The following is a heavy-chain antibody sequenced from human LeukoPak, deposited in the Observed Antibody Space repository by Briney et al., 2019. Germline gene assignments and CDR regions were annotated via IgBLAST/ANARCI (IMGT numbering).Heavy chain of an antibody. V-gene: IGHV3-66*02. D-gene: IGHD3-22*01. CDR1: GFTVSSNY. Sequence: GGSRRLSCAASGFTVSSNYMSWVRQAPGKGLEWVSVIYSGGSTYYADSVKGRFTISRDNSKNTLYLQMNSLRAEDTAVYYCARARSGLYHYFDYWGQGTLVTVSS. CDR3: ARARSGLYHYFDY. J-gene: IGHJ4*02. CDR2: IYSGGST.